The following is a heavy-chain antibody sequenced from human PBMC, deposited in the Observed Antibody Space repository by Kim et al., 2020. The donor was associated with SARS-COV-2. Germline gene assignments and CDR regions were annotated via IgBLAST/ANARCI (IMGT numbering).Heavy chain of an antibody. D-gene: IGHD6-13*01. CDR2: ISYDGSNK. V-gene: IGHV3-30-3*01. J-gene: IGHJ4*02. CDR1: GFTFSSYA. CDR3: ARGGSSWYRDYFDY. Sequence: GGSLRLSCAASGFTFSSYAMHWVRQAPGKGLEWVAVISYDGSNKYYADSVKGRFTISRDNSKNTLYLQMNSLRAEDTAVYYCARGGSSWYRDYFDYWGQGTLVTVSS.